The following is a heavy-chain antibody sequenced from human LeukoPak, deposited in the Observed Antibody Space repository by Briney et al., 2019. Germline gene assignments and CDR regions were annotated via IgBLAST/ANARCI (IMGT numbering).Heavy chain of an antibody. V-gene: IGHV1-69*13. D-gene: IGHD5-12*01. CDR2: IIPIFGTA. CDR1: GGTFSSYA. CDR3: AVSGYIGYDPDYYYYYGMDV. Sequence: GASVKVSCKASGGTFSSYAISWVRQAPGQGLEWMGGIIPIFGTANYAQKFQGRVTITADESTSTAYMEMSSLRSEDTAVYYSAVSGYIGYDPDYYYYYGMDVWGQGTTVTVSS. J-gene: IGHJ6*02.